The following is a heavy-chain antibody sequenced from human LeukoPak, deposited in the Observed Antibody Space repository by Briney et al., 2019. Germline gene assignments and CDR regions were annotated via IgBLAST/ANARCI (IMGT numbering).Heavy chain of an antibody. J-gene: IGHJ4*02. CDR3: ARSYNWNSDYYFDY. D-gene: IGHD1-7*01. CDR1: GYSISSGYY. Sequence: KPSETLSLTCTVSGYSISSGYYWGWIRQPPGKGLEWIGSIYHSGSTYYNPSLKSRVTISVDTSKNQFSLKLSSVTAADTAVYYCARSYNWNSDYYFDYWGQGTLVTVSS. V-gene: IGHV4-38-2*02. CDR2: IYHSGST.